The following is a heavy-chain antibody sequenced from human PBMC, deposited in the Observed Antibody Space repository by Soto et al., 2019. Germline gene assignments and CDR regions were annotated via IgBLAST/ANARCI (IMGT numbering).Heavy chain of an antibody. D-gene: IGHD1-26*01. J-gene: IGHJ5*02. CDR3: AKDGGGEGYFVNWFDP. Sequence: QVQLVQSGAEVKKPGSSVKVSCKASGGTFSNYAITWVRQAPGQGLEWLGRIIPIFGTANYAQKFQGRVTVTADDATTIAYMELSSLRYDDTAVYYCAKDGGGEGYFVNWFDPGGQGALGTVSS. CDR2: IIPIFGTA. V-gene: IGHV1-69*15. CDR1: GGTFSNYA.